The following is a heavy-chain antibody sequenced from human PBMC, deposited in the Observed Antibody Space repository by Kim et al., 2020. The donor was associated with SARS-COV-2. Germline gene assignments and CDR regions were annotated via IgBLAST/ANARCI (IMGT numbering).Heavy chain of an antibody. D-gene: IGHD6-6*01. CDR1: GFTFSSYA. CDR3: ARAKRGSSPYYYYYYGMDV. V-gene: IGHV3-30-3*01. Sequence: GGSLRLSCAASGFTFSSYAMHWVRQAPGKGLEWVAVISYDGSNKYYADSVKGRFTISRDNSKNTLYLQMNSLRAEDTAVYYCARAKRGSSPYYYYYYGMDVWGQGTTVTVSS. CDR2: ISYDGSNK. J-gene: IGHJ6*02.